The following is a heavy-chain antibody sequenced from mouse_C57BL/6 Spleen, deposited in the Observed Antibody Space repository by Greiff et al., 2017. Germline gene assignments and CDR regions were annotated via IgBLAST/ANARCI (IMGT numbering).Heavy chain of an antibody. CDR3: ARRDGSRGYFDD. V-gene: IGHV1-81*01. J-gene: IGHJ2*01. Sequence: QVQLQQSGAELARPGASVKLSCKASGYTFTSYGISWVKQRPGQGLEWIGEIYPRSGNTYYNEKFKGKATLTADKSSSTAYMELRSLTSEDSAVYFYARRDGSRGYFDDWGQGTTLTVSS. CDR1: GYTFTSYG. D-gene: IGHD1-1*01. CDR2: IYPRSGNT.